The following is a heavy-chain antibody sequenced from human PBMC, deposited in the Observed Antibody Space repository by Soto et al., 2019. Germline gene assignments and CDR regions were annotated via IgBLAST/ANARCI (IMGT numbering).Heavy chain of an antibody. Sequence: QVQLVQSGAEVKKPGSSVKVSCKASGGTFSSYAISWVRQAPGQGLEWMGGIIPIFGTANYAQKFQGRVTITADKSTSTAYMELSSLRSEDRAVYYCARARLIAARVDYYGMDVWGQGTTVTVAS. CDR2: IIPIFGTA. V-gene: IGHV1-69*06. D-gene: IGHD6-6*01. CDR3: ARARLIAARVDYYGMDV. J-gene: IGHJ6*02. CDR1: GGTFSSYA.